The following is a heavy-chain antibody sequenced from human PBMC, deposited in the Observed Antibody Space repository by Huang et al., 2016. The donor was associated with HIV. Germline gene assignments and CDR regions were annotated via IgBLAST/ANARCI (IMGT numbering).Heavy chain of an antibody. D-gene: IGHD3-16*02. CDR3: ARFYVWGSYRPDY. J-gene: IGHJ4*02. V-gene: IGHV1-18*04. CDR1: GYIFTSYA. Sequence: QVQLVQSRTEVKKPGASVKVSCKASGYIFTSYAIRWGRQAPGQGFEWMGWISGNNDNKNYAQTFQGRVTLTTDTSTSTAFMELRSLRSDDTAVYYCARFYVWGSYRPDYWGQGTLVTVSS. CDR2: ISGNNDNK.